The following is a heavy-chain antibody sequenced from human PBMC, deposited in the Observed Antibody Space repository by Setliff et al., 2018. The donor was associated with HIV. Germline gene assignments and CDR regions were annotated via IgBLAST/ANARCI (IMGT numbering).Heavy chain of an antibody. CDR3: AADVPNFSDDYIPIDY. CDR2: IKSKTDGGTT. V-gene: IGHV3-15*01. Sequence: GGSLRLSCAASGLTFSTYAMSWVRQAPGKGLEWVGRIKSKTDGGTTDYAAPVKGRFTISRDDSRNTLFLHMSDLKTEDTGVYYCAADVPNFSDDYIPIDYWGRGTLVTVSS. J-gene: IGHJ4*02. D-gene: IGHD4-4*01. CDR1: GLTFSTYA.